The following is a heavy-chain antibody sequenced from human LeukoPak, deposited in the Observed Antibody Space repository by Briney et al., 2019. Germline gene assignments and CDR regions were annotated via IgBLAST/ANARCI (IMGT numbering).Heavy chain of an antibody. CDR3: ARDYYDSSGYPTGFDY. J-gene: IGHJ4*02. CDR1: GYTFTSYY. D-gene: IGHD3-22*01. V-gene: IGHV1-46*01. CDR2: TNPSGGST. Sequence: ASVKVSCKASGYTFTSYYMHWVRQAPGQGLEWMGITNPSGGSTSYAQKFQGRVTMTRDTSTSTVYMELSSLRSEDTAVYYCARDYYDSSGYPTGFDYWGQGTLVTVSS.